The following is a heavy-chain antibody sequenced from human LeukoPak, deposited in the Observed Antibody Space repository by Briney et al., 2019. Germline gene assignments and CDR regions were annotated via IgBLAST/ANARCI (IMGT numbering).Heavy chain of an antibody. D-gene: IGHD2-2*01. CDR1: GYTFTGYY. Sequence: ASVKVSCKASGYTFTGYYMHWVRQAPGQGLEWMGWINPNSGGTNYAQKFQGRVTMTRDTSISTAYMELSRLRSDDTAVYYCARERGYCSSTSCYADQYFDYWGQGILVTVSS. J-gene: IGHJ4*02. V-gene: IGHV1-2*02. CDR2: INPNSGGT. CDR3: ARERGYCSSTSCYADQYFDY.